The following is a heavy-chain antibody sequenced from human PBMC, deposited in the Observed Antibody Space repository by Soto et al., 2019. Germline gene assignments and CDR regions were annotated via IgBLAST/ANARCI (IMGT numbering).Heavy chain of an antibody. Sequence: QVQLQESGPGLVKPSETLSLTCTVSGGSVSSGSYYWCWIRQPPGKGLEWIGYIYYSGTTNYNPSLKSRVTISVDTSKNQFSPKLSSVTAADTAVYYCARGSLVGATSFDYWGQGTLVTVSS. D-gene: IGHD1-26*01. J-gene: IGHJ4*02. CDR2: IYYSGTT. CDR1: GGSVSSGSYY. CDR3: ARGSLVGATSFDY. V-gene: IGHV4-61*01.